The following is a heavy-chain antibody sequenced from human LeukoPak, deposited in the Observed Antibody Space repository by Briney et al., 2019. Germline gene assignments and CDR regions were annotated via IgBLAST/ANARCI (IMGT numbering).Heavy chain of an antibody. CDR3: ARDRGYSDY. CDR2: IYYSGGT. J-gene: IGHJ4*02. CDR1: GGSISSYY. V-gene: IGHV4-59*01. Sequence: SETLSLTCTVSGGSISSYYWSWIRQPPGKGLEWIGYIYYSGGTNYSPSLKSRVTISVDTSKNQFSLKLSSVTAADTAVYYCARDRGYSDYWGQGTLVTVSS. D-gene: IGHD5-18*01.